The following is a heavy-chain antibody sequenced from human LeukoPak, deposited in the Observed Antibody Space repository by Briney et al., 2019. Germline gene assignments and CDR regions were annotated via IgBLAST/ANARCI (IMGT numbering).Heavy chain of an antibody. CDR3: SGGRMGVFDY. J-gene: IGHJ4*02. Sequence: PGGSLRLSCAASGFTFSSYGMHWVRQAPGKGLEWVAVISYDGSNKYYADSVKGRFTISRDNSKNTLYLQMNSLRAEDTAVYYCSGGRMGVFDYWGQGTLVTVSS. CDR2: ISYDGSNK. V-gene: IGHV3-30*03. CDR1: GFTFSSYG. D-gene: IGHD2-8*02.